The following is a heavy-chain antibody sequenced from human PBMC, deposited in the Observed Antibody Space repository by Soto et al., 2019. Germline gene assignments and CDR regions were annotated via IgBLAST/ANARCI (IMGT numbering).Heavy chain of an antibody. CDR1: GYTFTSYG. CDR2: ISAYNGNT. D-gene: IGHD1-26*01. Sequence: QVQLVQSGAEVKKPGASVKVSCKASGYTFTSYGISWVRQAPGQGLEWMGWISAYNGNTNYAQKLQGRVTMTTDTSTSTAYTELRSLRSDDTAVYYCARDLGSGSYSSRSNWFDPCGQGTLVTVSS. J-gene: IGHJ5*02. V-gene: IGHV1-18*04. CDR3: ARDLGSGSYSSRSNWFDP.